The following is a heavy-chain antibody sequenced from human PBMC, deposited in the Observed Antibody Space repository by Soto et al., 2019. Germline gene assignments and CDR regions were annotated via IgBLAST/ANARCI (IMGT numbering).Heavy chain of an antibody. D-gene: IGHD3-22*01. CDR2: IYYSGST. V-gene: IGHV4-59*01. J-gene: IGHJ3*02. CDR1: GGSISSYY. CDR3: ARDQYYYDSSGDWPVAFDI. Sequence: SETLSLTCTVSGGSISSYYWSRIRQPPGKGLEWIGYIYYSGSTNYNPSLKSRVTISVDTSKNQFSLKLSSVTAADTAVYYCARDQYYYDSSGDWPVAFDIWGQGTMVS.